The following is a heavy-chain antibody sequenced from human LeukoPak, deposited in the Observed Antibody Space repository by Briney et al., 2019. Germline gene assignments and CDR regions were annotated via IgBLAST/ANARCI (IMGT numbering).Heavy chain of an antibody. J-gene: IGHJ4*02. CDR2: INSDGSST. CDR1: GFTFSSYW. V-gene: IGHV3-74*01. Sequence: PGRSLRLSCAASGFTFSSYWMHWVRQAPGKGLVWVSRINSDGSSTSYADSMKGRFTISRDNAKNTLYLQMNSLRAEDTAVYYCARDFKYSGYELDYWGQGTLVTVSS. D-gene: IGHD5-12*01. CDR3: ARDFKYSGYELDY.